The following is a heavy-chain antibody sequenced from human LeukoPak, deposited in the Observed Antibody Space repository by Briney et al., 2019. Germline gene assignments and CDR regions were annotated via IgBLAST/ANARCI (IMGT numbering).Heavy chain of an antibody. V-gene: IGHV3-30*03. J-gene: IGHJ6*03. D-gene: IGHD5-18*01. CDR1: GFTFSTYG. Sequence: GGSLRLSCTASGFTFSTYGMHWVRQAPGKGLEWVTLISYDGSTKYYSDSVKGRFTLSRDNSKNTLYLQMNSLRAEDTALYYCARGGYSYGYYYYYMDVWGKGTTVTVSS. CDR3: ARGGYSYGYYYYYMDV. CDR2: ISYDGSTK.